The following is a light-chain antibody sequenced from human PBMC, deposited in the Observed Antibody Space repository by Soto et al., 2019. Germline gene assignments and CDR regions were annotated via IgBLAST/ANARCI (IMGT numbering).Light chain of an antibody. Sequence: DIQMTQSPSAMSASLGDRVTITCRASEDINNFLTWFQQKPGEVPTRLMFAASTPQRGVPSRFRGSGSGTELTLTITSLQPEDFATYFCLQHWCDPWTFGQGTKVEI. CDR1: EDINNF. J-gene: IGKJ1*01. CDR3: LQHWCDPWT. V-gene: IGKV1-17*03. CDR2: AAS.